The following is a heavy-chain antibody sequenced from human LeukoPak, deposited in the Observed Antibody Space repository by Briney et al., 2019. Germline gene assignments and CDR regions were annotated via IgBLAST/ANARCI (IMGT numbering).Heavy chain of an antibody. CDR1: GFTFSNAW. V-gene: IGHV3-15*01. Sequence: PGGSLRLSCAASGFTFSNAWMSWVRQAPGKGLEWVGRIKSKTDGGTTDYAAPVKGRFTISRDDSKNTLYLQMNSLKTEDTAVYYCTTVKYQLLYYYYYYMDVWGKGTTVTVSS. CDR2: IKSKTDGGTT. D-gene: IGHD2-2*01. J-gene: IGHJ6*03. CDR3: TTVKYQLLYYYYYYMDV.